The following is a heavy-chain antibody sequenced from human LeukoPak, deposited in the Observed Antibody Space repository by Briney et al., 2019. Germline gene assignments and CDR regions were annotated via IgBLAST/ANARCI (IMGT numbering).Heavy chain of an antibody. Sequence: PGGSLRLSCAASGFTFSSSWMHWVRHAPGKGLVWVARINSDGSSTNYADSVKGRSTISRDDANNTLYLHISNLRAEDAAFYYCAKERGWSFYFDSWGQGTLVTVSS. CDR2: INSDGSST. CDR1: GFTFSSSW. J-gene: IGHJ4*02. CDR3: AKERGWSFYFDS. V-gene: IGHV3-74*01. D-gene: IGHD6-19*01.